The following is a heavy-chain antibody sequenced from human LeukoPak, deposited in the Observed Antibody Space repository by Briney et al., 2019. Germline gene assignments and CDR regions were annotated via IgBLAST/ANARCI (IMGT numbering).Heavy chain of an antibody. Sequence: PSETLSLTCAVYGGSFSGYYWSWIRQPPGKGLEWIGEINHSGSTNYNPSLKSRVTISVDTSKNQFSLKLSSVTAADTAVYYCARYGSHTPYYYYGTDVWGQGTTVTVSS. J-gene: IGHJ6*02. CDR2: INHSGST. D-gene: IGHD2-15*01. CDR3: ARYGSHTPYYYYGTDV. V-gene: IGHV4-34*01. CDR1: GGSFSGYY.